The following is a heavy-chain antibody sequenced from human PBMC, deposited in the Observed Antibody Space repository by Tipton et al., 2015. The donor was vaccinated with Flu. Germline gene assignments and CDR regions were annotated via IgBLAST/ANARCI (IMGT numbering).Heavy chain of an antibody. Sequence: TLSLTCVVSGYSIRSSNYYWGWIRQPPGKGLEWIGNIHKTGSAYFNPSLRSRVTISVDTSKNQFSLRLTSVTAADTAVYYCAGSTYYYGSGSSDYWGQGTLVTVSS. J-gene: IGHJ4*02. CDR1: GYSIRSSNYY. CDR2: IHKTGSA. CDR3: AGSTYYYGSGSSDY. D-gene: IGHD3-10*01. V-gene: IGHV4-38-2*01.